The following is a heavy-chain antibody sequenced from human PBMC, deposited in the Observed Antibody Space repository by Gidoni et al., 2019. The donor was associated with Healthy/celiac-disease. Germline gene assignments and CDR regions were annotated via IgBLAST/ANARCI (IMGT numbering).Heavy chain of an antibody. Sequence: EVQLVESGGGLVQPGGSLRLSCAASGFTFSSYEMNWVRQAPGKGLGWVSYISSSGSTIYYADSVKGRFTISRDNAKNSLYLQMNSLRAEDTAVYYCAREGGLARGMDVWGQGTTVTVSS. CDR1: GFTFSSYE. CDR2: ISSSGSTI. D-gene: IGHD6-19*01. CDR3: AREGGLARGMDV. V-gene: IGHV3-48*03. J-gene: IGHJ6*02.